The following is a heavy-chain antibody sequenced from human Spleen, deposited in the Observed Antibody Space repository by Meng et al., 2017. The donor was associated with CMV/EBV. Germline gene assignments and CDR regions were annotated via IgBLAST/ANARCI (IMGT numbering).Heavy chain of an antibody. CDR2: ITPSSGDT. J-gene: IGHJ4*02. CDR1: SNFADYY. D-gene: IGHD3-22*01. V-gene: IGHV1-2*02. Sequence: SNFADYYIYWVRQAPRQGLAWMGWITPSSGDTKYAQKFQGRVTLTRDTSLSTAYMELSRLTSDDTAVYYCARTLKFYDSRGYPPLDYWGQGTLVTVSS. CDR3: ARTLKFYDSRGYPPLDY.